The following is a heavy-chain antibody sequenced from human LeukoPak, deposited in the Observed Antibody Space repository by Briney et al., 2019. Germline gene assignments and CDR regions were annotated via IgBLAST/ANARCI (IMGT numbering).Heavy chain of an antibody. CDR1: GGSISSYY. CDR3: ARVQGLWFGELFYFDY. J-gene: IGHJ4*02. D-gene: IGHD3-10*01. Sequence: SETLSLTCTVSGGSISSYYWSWIRQPPGKGLEWIGYIYYSGSTNYNPSPKSRVTISVDTSKNQFSLKLSSVTAADTAVYYCARVQGLWFGELFYFDYWGQRTLVTVSS. CDR2: IYYSGST. V-gene: IGHV4-59*01.